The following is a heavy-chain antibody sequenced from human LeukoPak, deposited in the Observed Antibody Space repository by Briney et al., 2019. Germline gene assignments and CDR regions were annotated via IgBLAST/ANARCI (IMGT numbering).Heavy chain of an antibody. CDR2: IYYSGST. CDR3: ARHTSFYYYYYMDV. V-gene: IGHV4-59*01. CDR1: GGSISSYY. D-gene: IGHD2-2*01. Sequence: SETLSLTCAVYGGSISSYYWSWIRQPPGKGLEWIGYIYYSGSTNYNPSLKSRVTISVDTSKNQFSLKLSSVTAADTAVYYCARHTSFYYYYYMDVWGKGTTVTVSS. J-gene: IGHJ6*03.